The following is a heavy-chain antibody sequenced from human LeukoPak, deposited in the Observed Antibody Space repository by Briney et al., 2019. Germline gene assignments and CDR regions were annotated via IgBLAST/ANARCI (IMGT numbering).Heavy chain of an antibody. D-gene: IGHD3-9*01. V-gene: IGHV3-48*02. CDR3: ARNVLRYFDWYLDGMDV. Sequence: GGSLRLSCAASGFTFSSYSMNWVRQAPGKGLEWVSYISSSSSTIYYADSVKGRFTISRDNAKNSLYLQMNSLRDEDTAVYYCARNVLRYFDWYLDGMDVWGQGTTVTVSS. J-gene: IGHJ6*02. CDR1: GFTFSSYS. CDR2: ISSSSSTI.